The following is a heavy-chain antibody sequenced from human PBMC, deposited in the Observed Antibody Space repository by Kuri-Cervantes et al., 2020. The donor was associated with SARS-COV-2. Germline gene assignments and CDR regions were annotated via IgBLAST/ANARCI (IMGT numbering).Heavy chain of an antibody. J-gene: IGHJ3*02. D-gene: IGHD3-22*01. CDR1: GYTFTSYY. V-gene: IGHV1-2*06. Sequence: ASVKVSCKASGYTFTSYYMHWVRQAPGQGLEWMGRINPNSGGTNYAQKFQGRVTMTRDTSSTTAYMELVSLRSDDTAVYYCARMGPLSNMIVYDALDIWGQGTMVTVSS. CDR2: INPNSGGT. CDR3: ARMGPLSNMIVYDALDI.